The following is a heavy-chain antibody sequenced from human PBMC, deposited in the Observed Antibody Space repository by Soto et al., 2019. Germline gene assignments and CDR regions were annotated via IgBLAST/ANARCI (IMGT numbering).Heavy chain of an antibody. Sequence: SETLSLTCTVSGGSISSGGYYWSWIRQHPGKGLEWIGYIYYSGSTYYNPSLKSRVTISVDTSKNQFSLKLSSVTAADTAVYYCAREPRRTNSIAARLGEVDYWGQGTLVTVSS. D-gene: IGHD6-6*01. CDR3: AREPRRTNSIAARLGEVDY. CDR1: GGSISSGGYY. V-gene: IGHV4-31*03. J-gene: IGHJ4*02. CDR2: IYYSGST.